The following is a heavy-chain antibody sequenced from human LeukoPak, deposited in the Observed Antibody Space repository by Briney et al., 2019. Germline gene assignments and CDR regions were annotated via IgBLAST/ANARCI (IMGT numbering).Heavy chain of an antibody. J-gene: IGHJ4*02. CDR3: ARTHSSGWHFDY. V-gene: IGHV3-7*01. Sequence: PGGSLRLSCAASGFSFTNDWMTWVRQPPGRGLEWVANIKPDGGEKFYVDSVKGRFTISRDNARNSLYLQMNSLRAEDTVVYYCARTHSSGWHFDYWGQGTLVTVSS. CDR1: GFSFTNDW. D-gene: IGHD6-19*01. CDR2: IKPDGGEK.